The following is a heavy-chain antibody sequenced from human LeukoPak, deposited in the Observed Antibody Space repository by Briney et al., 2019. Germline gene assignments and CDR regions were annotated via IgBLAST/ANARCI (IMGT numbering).Heavy chain of an antibody. CDR1: GFTFDDYA. J-gene: IGHJ4*02. CDR3: AREFRQLSIAAAAHFDY. CDR2: ISWNSGSI. D-gene: IGHD6-13*01. V-gene: IGHV3-9*01. Sequence: GGSLRLSCAASGFTFDDYAMHWVRQAPGKGLEWVSGISWNSGSIGYADSVKGRFTISRDNAKNSLYLQMNSLRAEDTAVYYCAREFRQLSIAAAAHFDYWGQGTLVTVSS.